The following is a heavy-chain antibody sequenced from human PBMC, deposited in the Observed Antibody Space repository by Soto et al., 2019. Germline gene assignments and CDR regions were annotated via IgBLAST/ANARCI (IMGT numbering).Heavy chain of an antibody. CDR3: AKGESSVSARDFDP. CDR2: ITSSGAA. Sequence: GGSLRLSCEASGFTFNNYAIAWVRQAPGKGLEWVSGITSSGAAYYADSVKGRFTISRDNSKNTLYLQMNSLRAEDTAVYYCAKGESSVSARDFDPWGQGTLITVSS. CDR1: GFTFNNYA. D-gene: IGHD3-22*01. J-gene: IGHJ5*02. V-gene: IGHV3-23*01.